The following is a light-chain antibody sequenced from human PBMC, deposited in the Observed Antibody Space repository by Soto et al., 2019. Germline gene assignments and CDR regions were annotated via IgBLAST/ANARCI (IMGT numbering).Light chain of an antibody. CDR1: QSVLYSSDNKNY. Sequence: DIVMTQSPDSLAVSLGERATINCKSSQSVLYSSDNKNYLGWFQQKQGQPPKLLIYWASTRESGVPDRFSGSGSGTDFTPTISSLQAEDVAVYYCQQYYSIPRTFGQGTKVEIK. CDR3: QQYYSIPRT. J-gene: IGKJ1*01. V-gene: IGKV4-1*01. CDR2: WAS.